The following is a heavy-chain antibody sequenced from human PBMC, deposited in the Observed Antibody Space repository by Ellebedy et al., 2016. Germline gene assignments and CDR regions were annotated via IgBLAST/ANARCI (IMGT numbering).Heavy chain of an antibody. CDR2: ISYDGRNI. D-gene: IGHD5-18*01. Sequence: GESLKISCAASGFTFSSYGMHWVRQAPGKGLEWVALISYDGRNIHYADSVKGRFTISRDNSKNTLFLQMNSLRAEDSAVYFCAKDSWMQLRGDYFDYWGQGTLVTVSS. CDR3: AKDSWMQLRGDYFDY. V-gene: IGHV3-30*18. J-gene: IGHJ4*02. CDR1: GFTFSSYG.